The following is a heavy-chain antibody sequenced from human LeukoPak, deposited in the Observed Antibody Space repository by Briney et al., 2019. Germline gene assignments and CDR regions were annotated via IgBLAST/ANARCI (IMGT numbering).Heavy chain of an antibody. CDR1: GDSVSCSTYH. V-gene: IGHV4-31*03. Sequence: SETLSLTCTVSGDSVSCSTYHWGWIRQPPGKGLEWIGYIYYSGSTYYNPSLKSRVTISVDTSKNQFSLKLSSVTAADTAVYYCARYSHVEAFDIWGQGTMVTVSS. D-gene: IGHD5-18*01. CDR2: IYYSGST. J-gene: IGHJ3*02. CDR3: ARYSHVEAFDI.